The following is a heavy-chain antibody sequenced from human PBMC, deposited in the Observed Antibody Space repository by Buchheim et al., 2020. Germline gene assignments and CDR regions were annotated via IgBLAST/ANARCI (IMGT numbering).Heavy chain of an antibody. J-gene: IGHJ4*02. CDR2: ISGSGGST. CDR3: AKEEGWFGEFEDLIGGFGNSYFDY. Sequence: EVQLLESGGGLVQPGGSLRLSCAASGFTFSSYAMSWVRQAPGKGLEWVSAISGSGGSTYYADSVKGRFTISRDNSKNTLYLQMNSLRAEDTAVYYCAKEEGWFGEFEDLIGGFGNSYFDYWGQGTL. CDR1: GFTFSSYA. D-gene: IGHD3-10*01. V-gene: IGHV3-23*01.